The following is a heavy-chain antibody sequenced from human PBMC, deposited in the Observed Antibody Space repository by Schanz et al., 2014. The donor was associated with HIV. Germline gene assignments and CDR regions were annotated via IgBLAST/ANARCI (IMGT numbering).Heavy chain of an antibody. CDR3: ANSGYCTSGICYTRGNGMDV. D-gene: IGHD2-8*01. CDR1: GYIFTSHG. CDR2: ISAYNGKT. V-gene: IGHV1-18*01. Sequence: QVQLVQSGAEVKKPGSSVKVSCKASGYIFTSHGISWVRQAPGQGLEWMGWISAYNGKTNYARKVQGRVTMTTDTSTSTAYMELRSLRSDDTAVYYCANSGYCTSGICYTRGNGMDVWGQGTTVTVSS. J-gene: IGHJ6*02.